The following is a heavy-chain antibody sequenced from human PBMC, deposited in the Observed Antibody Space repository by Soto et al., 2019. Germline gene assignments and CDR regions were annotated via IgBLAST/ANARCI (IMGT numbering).Heavy chain of an antibody. CDR1: GGSISSGDYY. D-gene: IGHD3-16*01. V-gene: IGHV4-30-4*01. CDR3: ARAPPGPAPRWGV. CDR2: IYPTGKT. J-gene: IGHJ6*02. Sequence: PSETLSLTCTVSGGSISSGDYYWSWIRQPPGKGLEWIGYIYPTGKTYYNPSLENRVTISIDTSKNQFSLQLTSVTAADTAVYYCARAPPGPAPRWGVWGHGTTVTVSS.